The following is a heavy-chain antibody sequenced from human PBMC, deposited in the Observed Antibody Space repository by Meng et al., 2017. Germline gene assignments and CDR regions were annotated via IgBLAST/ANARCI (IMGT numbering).Heavy chain of an antibody. V-gene: IGHV3-23*01. CDR3: AKGRVLLWFGELLSAGAFDI. CDR2: ISGSGGST. Sequence: GESLKISCAASGFTFSSYAMSWVRQASGKGLEWVPAISGSGGSTYYADSVRGRFTISRDNSKNTLYLQMNSLRAEDTAVYYCAKGRVLLWFGELLSAGAFDIWGQGTMVTVSS. J-gene: IGHJ3*02. D-gene: IGHD3-10*01. CDR1: GFTFSSYA.